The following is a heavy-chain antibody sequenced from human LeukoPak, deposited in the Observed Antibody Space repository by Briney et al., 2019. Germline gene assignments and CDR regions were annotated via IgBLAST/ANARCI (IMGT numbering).Heavy chain of an antibody. Sequence: PSETLSLTCTVSGGSMSSSSYYWGWIRQAPGKGLEWIGSIYYTGTSYNPSLKSRITISADTSKNQFSLKLISVTAADTAVYYCASRKLGNDYWGQGTLVTVSS. J-gene: IGHJ4*02. CDR3: ASRKLGNDY. CDR1: GGSMSSSSYY. D-gene: IGHD7-27*01. CDR2: IYYTGT. V-gene: IGHV4-39*07.